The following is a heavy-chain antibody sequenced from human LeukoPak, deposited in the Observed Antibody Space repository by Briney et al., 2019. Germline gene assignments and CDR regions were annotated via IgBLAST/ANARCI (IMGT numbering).Heavy chain of an antibody. Sequence: PGGSLRLSCAASGFTFSSYGMHWVRQAPGKGLEWVAVIWYDGSNKYYADSVKGRFTISRDNSKNTLYQQMNSLRAEDTAVYYCAKGKVRGALSYMDVWGKGTTVTVSS. CDR3: AKGKVRGALSYMDV. CDR1: GFTFSSYG. J-gene: IGHJ6*03. V-gene: IGHV3-33*06. CDR2: IWYDGSNK. D-gene: IGHD3-10*01.